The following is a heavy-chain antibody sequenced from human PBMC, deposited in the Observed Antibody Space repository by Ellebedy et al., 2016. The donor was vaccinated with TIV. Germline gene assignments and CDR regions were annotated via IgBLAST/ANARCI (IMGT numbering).Heavy chain of an antibody. CDR2: INSDGSST. D-gene: IGHD1-7*01. Sequence: GESLKISCAASGFTFSSYWMHWVRQAPGKGLVWVSRINSDGSSTSYADSVKGRFTIYRDNAKNTLSLQMNSRRAEDTAVYYCARGDRAGTTRLVDYWGQGTLVTVSS. CDR3: ARGDRAGTTRLVDY. J-gene: IGHJ4*02. CDR1: GFTFSSYW. V-gene: IGHV3-74*01.